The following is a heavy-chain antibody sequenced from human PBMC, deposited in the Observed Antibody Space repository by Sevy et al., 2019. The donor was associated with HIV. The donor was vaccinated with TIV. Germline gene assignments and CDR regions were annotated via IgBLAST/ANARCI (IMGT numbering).Heavy chain of an antibody. D-gene: IGHD3-10*01. Sequence: SETLSLTCPVSGDFGVYSWTWIRQPPGKGPEWIGDINASGSTNDNPSLKSPVTISVDTSNNQCSLKLTSVTASDTAVYYCARLGAWYYGSTGNAFDFWGQGTMVTVSS. V-gene: IGHV4-59*01. J-gene: IGHJ3*01. CDR3: ARLGAWYYGSTGNAFDF. CDR2: INASGST. CDR1: GDFGVYS.